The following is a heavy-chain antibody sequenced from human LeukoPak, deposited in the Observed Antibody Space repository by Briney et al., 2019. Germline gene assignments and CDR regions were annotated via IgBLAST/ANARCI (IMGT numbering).Heavy chain of an antibody. CDR2: INHSGST. Sequence: SETLSLTCAVYGGSFSGYYWSWIRQPPGKGLERIGEINHSGSTNYNPSLKSRVTISVDTSKNQFSLKLSSVTAADTAVYYCARGSHYDILTGYWFDYWGQGTLVTVSS. D-gene: IGHD3-9*01. J-gene: IGHJ4*02. CDR1: GGSFSGYY. V-gene: IGHV4-34*01. CDR3: ARGSHYDILTGYWFDY.